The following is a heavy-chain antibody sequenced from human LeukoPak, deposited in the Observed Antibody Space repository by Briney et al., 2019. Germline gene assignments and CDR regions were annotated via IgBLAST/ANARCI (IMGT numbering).Heavy chain of an antibody. CDR1: GFSFSSYG. Sequence: PGGSLRLSCAASGFSFSSYGMRWVRQAPGKGLEGVAFIRYDGSNKYYAYSVKGRFTISRDNSKNKLYLQMNSLRAEYTSGYYCAKGPLGDAFDIWGRGTMVTVSS. V-gene: IGHV3-30*02. CDR3: AKGPLGDAFDI. CDR2: IRYDGSNK. J-gene: IGHJ3*02. D-gene: IGHD3-16*01.